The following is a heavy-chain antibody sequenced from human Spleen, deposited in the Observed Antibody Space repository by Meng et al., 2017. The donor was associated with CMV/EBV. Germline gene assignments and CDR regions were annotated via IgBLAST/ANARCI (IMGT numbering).Heavy chain of an antibody. D-gene: IGHD7-27*01. CDR1: GFTFSTSA. J-gene: IGHJ4*02. Sequence: SVKVSCKASGFTFSTSAVQWVRQARGQRLEWMGWIVVGSGDTNYAQKFQGRVTITADKSTSTAYMELTRLTSDDTAVYYCARDNNWGPDYWGQGTLVTVSS. V-gene: IGHV1-58*01. CDR2: IVVGSGDT. CDR3: ARDNNWGPDY.